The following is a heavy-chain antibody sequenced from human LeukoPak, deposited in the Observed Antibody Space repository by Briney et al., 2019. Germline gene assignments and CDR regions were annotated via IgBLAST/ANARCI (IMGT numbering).Heavy chain of an antibody. CDR2: MYVGDSDA. Sequence: GESLKISCQGSGASFNRFWIAWVRQMPGKALDWMGMMYVGDSDARYSPSFQGQVTISADKSISTAYLQWSSLKASDTAMYYCARRSGIAAAGHYFDYWGQGTLVTVSS. D-gene: IGHD6-13*01. J-gene: IGHJ4*02. CDR3: ARRSGIAAAGHYFDY. CDR1: GASFNRFW. V-gene: IGHV5-51*01.